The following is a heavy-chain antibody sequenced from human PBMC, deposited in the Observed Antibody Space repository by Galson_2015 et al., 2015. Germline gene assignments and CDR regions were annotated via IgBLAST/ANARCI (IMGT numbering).Heavy chain of an antibody. J-gene: IGHJ3*02. Sequence: SVKVSCKASGYTFTSYAMHWVRQAPGQGLEWMGWINAGNGNTKYSQKFQGRVTITRDTSASTAYMELSSLRSEDTAVYYCAREDSSGYYPDALILGAFDIWGQGTMVTVSS. CDR2: INAGNGNT. V-gene: IGHV1-3*01. D-gene: IGHD3-22*01. CDR1: GYTFTSYA. CDR3: AREDSSGYYPDALILGAFDI.